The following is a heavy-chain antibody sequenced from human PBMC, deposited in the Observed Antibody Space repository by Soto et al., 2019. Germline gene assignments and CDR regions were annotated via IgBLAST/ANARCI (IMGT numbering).Heavy chain of an antibody. J-gene: IGHJ6*02. CDR2: IIPIFGTA. V-gene: IGHV1-69*13. D-gene: IGHD3-9*01. CDR1: GGTFSSYA. CDR3: ARVDDILTGYKVTAGYYYYGMDV. Sequence: VASVKVSCKASGGTFSSYAISWVRQAPGQGLEWMGGIIPIFGTANYAQKFQGRVTITADESTSTAYMELSSLRSEDTAVYYCARVDDILTGYKVTAGYYYYGMDVWGQGTTVTVSS.